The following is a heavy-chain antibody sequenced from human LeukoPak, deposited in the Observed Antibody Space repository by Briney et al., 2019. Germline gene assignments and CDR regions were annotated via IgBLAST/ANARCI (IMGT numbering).Heavy chain of an antibody. CDR1: GFTFSNAW. CDR2: IKSKTDGGTT. CDR3: TTGPYYYYGMDV. J-gene: IGHJ6*02. V-gene: IGHV3-15*01. Sequence: MPGGSLRLSCAASGFTFSNAWMSWVRQAPGKGLEWVGRIKSKTDGGTTDYAAPVKGRFTISRDDSKNTLYLQMNSLKTEDTAVYYCTTGPYYYYGMDVWGQGTTVTVSS.